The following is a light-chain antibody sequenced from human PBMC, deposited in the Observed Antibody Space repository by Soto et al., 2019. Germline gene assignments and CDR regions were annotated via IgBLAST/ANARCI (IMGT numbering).Light chain of an antibody. CDR2: DAS. CDR3: QQYNSFPGT. CDR1: QSISNW. V-gene: IGKV1-5*01. J-gene: IGKJ1*01. Sequence: DLPMTQSPSTLSASVGDRVTITCRASQSISNWLAWYQQKPGKAPKLLIYDASSLQSGVPSRFSGSGSGTEFTLTVSSLQPDDFATYYCQQYNSFPGTFGQGTEVEVK.